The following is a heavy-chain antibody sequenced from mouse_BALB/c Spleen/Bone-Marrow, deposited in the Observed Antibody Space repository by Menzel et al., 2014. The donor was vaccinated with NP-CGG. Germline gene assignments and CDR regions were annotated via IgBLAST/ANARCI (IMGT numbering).Heavy chain of an antibody. V-gene: IGHV10-1*02. CDR1: GFTFNTYA. CDR2: IRSKSNNYAT. J-gene: IGHJ4*01. Sequence: EVKLVESGGGLVQPKGSLKLSCAASGFTFNTYAMNWVRQAPGKGLEWVARIRSKSNNYATYHADSVKDRFTISRDDSRSMLYLQMNNLKTEDTAMYYCVRHGYGNYGAMDYWGQGTSVTVSS. CDR3: VRHGYGNYGAMDY. D-gene: IGHD2-10*02.